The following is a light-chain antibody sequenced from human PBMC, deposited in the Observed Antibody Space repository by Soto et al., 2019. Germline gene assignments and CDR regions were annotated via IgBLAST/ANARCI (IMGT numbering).Light chain of an antibody. CDR3: QQYNSYLYT. CDR1: QSISSW. V-gene: IGKV1-5*01. Sequence: DIQMTQSPSTLSASVGDRVTITCRASQSISSWLAWYQQKPGKAPKLLIYDASSLESGVPSRFSGSGSGTEFTLTNSSLQPDDFATYYCQQYNSYLYTFGQGTKLEIK. J-gene: IGKJ2*01. CDR2: DAS.